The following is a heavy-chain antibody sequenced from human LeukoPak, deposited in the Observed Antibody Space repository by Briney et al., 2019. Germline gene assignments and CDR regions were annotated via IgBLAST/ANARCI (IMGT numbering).Heavy chain of an antibody. D-gene: IGHD2-15*01. CDR2: IDHNGTP. CDR3: ATAPLLRGERGEHYKYGMDV. J-gene: IGHJ6*02. CDR1: VGSISSGNW. V-gene: IGHV4/OR15-8*02. Sequence: SETLSLTCAVSVGSISSGNWWSWVRRSPGKGLEWIGEIDHNGTPNYSPSLKSRVTISTDTFKNHFSLRLTSVTAADTAVYYCATAPLLRGERGEHYKYGMDVWGQGTTVIVSS.